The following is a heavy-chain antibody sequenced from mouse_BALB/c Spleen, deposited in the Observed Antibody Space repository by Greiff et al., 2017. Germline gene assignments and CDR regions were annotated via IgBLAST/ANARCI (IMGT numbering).Heavy chain of an antibody. V-gene: IGHV5-17*02. CDR1: GFTFSSFG. Sequence: EVQRVESGGGLVQPGGSRKLSCAASGFTFSSFGMHWVRQAPEKGLEWVAYISSGSSTIYYADTVKGRFTISKDNPKNTLFLQMTSLRSEDTAMYYCARKYGNSFAMDYWGQGTSVTVSS. J-gene: IGHJ4*01. D-gene: IGHD2-10*02. CDR3: ARKYGNSFAMDY. CDR2: ISSGSSTI.